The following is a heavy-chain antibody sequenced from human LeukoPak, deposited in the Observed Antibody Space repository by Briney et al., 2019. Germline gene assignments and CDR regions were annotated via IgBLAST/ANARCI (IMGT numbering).Heavy chain of an antibody. CDR1: GFTFDDYG. J-gene: IGHJ6*03. V-gene: IGHV3-20*01. CDR3: AIVASDGDGWSYYYYMDV. CDR2: INWNGGST. Sequence: GGSLRLSCAASGFTFDDYGMSWVRQAPGKGLEWVSGINWNGGSTGYADSVKGRFTISRDNAKNSLYLQMNSLRAEDTALYHCAIVASDGDGWSYYYYMDVWGKGTTVTISS. D-gene: IGHD4-17*01.